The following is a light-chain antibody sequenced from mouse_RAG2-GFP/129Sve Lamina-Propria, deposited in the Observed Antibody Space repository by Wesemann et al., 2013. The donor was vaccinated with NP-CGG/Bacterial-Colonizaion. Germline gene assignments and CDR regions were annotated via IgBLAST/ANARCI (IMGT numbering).Light chain of an antibody. CDR1: QNVRTA. CDR3: LQHWNYPRT. CDR2: LAS. V-gene: IGKV6-14*01. Sequence: DIVMTQSHKFMSTSVGDRVSITCKASQNVRTAVAWYQQKPGQSPKALIYLASNRHTGVPDRFTGSGSGTDFTLTISNVQSEDLADYFCLQHWNYPRTFGGGTKLEIK. J-gene: IGKJ1*01.